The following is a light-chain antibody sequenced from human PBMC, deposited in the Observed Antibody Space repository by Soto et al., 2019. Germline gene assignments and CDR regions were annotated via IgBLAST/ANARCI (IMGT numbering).Light chain of an antibody. CDR1: SSNIAKNY. CDR3: ATWDISLSVV. Sequence: SVLTQPPSVSAAPGQKVTISCSGSSSNIAKNYVYWYQQFPGTAPKLLIFDNDKRPSGIPDRFSGSKSGTSATLGITGLQTGDEADYYCATWDISLSVVFGGGTKLTVL. CDR2: DND. V-gene: IGLV1-51*01. J-gene: IGLJ2*01.